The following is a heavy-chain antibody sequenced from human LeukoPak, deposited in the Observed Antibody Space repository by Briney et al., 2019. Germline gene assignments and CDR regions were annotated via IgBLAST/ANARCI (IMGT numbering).Heavy chain of an antibody. D-gene: IGHD3-22*01. J-gene: IGHJ4*02. Sequence: SETLSLTCAVYGGSFSDYYWSWIRQSPGKGLEWIGEINHSGSTKDNPSLKSRVTISIDTSKNQFSLKLSSVTAADTAVYYGRQYYYDSSGQLVDYWGQGTLVTVSS. CDR3: RQYYYDSSGQLVDY. CDR1: GGSFSDYY. V-gene: IGHV4-34*01. CDR2: INHSGST.